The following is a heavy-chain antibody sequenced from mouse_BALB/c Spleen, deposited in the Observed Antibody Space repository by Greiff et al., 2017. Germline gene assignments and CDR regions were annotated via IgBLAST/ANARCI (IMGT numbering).Heavy chain of an antibody. CDR3: ARSSYYGSSLAWFAY. J-gene: IGHJ3*01. Sequence: EVMLVESGGGLVQPGGSRKLSCAASGFTFSSFGMHWVRQAPEKGLEWVAYISSGSSTIYYADTVKGRFTISRDNPKNTLFLQMTSLRSEDTAMYYCARSSYYGSSLAWFAYWGQGTLVTVSA. CDR1: GFTFSSFG. V-gene: IGHV5-17*02. CDR2: ISSGSSTI. D-gene: IGHD1-1*01.